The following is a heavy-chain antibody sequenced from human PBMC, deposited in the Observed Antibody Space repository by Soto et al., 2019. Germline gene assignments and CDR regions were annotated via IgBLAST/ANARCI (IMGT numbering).Heavy chain of an antibody. V-gene: IGHV3-72*01. Sequence: EVQLVESGGGLVQPGGSLRLSCAASGFNLSDHYMDWVRRAPGKGLEWVGRSKNKANSYTTQYAASVKGRFTISRDDSKNSLFLLMNSLKTEDTAVYYCTRDTYSSSLYFHYWGQGTLVTVSS. J-gene: IGHJ4*02. CDR3: TRDTYSSSLYFHY. D-gene: IGHD6-6*01. CDR1: GFNLSDHY. CDR2: SKNKANSYTT.